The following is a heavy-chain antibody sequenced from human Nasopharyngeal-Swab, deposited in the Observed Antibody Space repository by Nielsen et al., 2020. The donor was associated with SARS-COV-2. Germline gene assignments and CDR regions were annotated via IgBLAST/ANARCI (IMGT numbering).Heavy chain of an antibody. CDR2: INAGNSNT. Sequence: ASVKVSCKASGYTFTSYAMHWVRQAPGQRLEWMGWINAGNSNTKYSQKFQGRVTITRDTSATTAYMELSSLRSEDTAVYYCAFVSYDSSGYYYSYWGQGTLVTVSS. D-gene: IGHD3-22*01. CDR3: AFVSYDSSGYYYSY. V-gene: IGHV1-3*01. CDR1: GYTFTSYA. J-gene: IGHJ4*02.